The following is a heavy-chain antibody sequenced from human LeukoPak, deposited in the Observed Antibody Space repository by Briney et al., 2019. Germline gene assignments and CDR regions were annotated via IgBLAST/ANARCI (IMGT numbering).Heavy chain of an antibody. CDR3: AAQYSSSWPWFDP. D-gene: IGHD6-13*01. V-gene: IGHV4-59*12. CDR2: IYYSGST. J-gene: IGHJ5*02. CDR1: GGSISSYY. Sequence: SETLSLTCTVSGGSISSYYWSWIRQPPGKGLEWIGYIYYSGSTNYNPSLKSRVTISVDTSKNQFSLKLSSVTAADTAVYYCAAQYSSSWPWFDPWGQGTLVTVSS.